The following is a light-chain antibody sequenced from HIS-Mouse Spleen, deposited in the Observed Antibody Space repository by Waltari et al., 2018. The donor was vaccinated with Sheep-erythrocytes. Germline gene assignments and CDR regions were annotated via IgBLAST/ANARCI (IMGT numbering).Light chain of an antibody. CDR3: QQYYSFPLT. Sequence: AIWMTQSPSLLSASTGDRVTISCRISQGISSYLAWYQQKPGKAPELLIYAASTLQSGVPSRFSGSGSGTDFTLTISCLQSEGFATYYCQQYYSFPLTFGGGTKVEIK. CDR1: QGISSY. J-gene: IGKJ4*01. V-gene: IGKV1D-8*02. CDR2: AAS.